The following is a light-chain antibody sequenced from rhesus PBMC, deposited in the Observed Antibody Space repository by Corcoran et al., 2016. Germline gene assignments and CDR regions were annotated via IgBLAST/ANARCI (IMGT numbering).Light chain of an antibody. CDR2: KAS. CDR3: QQHNSYPLT. Sequence: DIQMTQSPSSLSASVGDTVTITCRASQGISSYLAWYQQKPGKALKLLIYKASTLQSGVPSRLSGSGSGTDFTLTISSLQPEDFATYYCQQHNSYPLTFGGGTKVEIK. J-gene: IGKJ4*01. CDR1: QGISSY. V-gene: IGKV1-25*01.